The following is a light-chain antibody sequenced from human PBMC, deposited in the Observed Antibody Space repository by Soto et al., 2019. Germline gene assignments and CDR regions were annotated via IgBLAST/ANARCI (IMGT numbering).Light chain of an antibody. CDR3: CSYTTNNTWL. Sequence: QSALTQPASVSGSPGQSITISCTGTNSDVGAYDYVSWYQQHPGKAPKLIIYEVNDRPSGVSARFSASKSGNTASLTISGLQPDDEADYYCCSYTTNNTWLFGGGTKVTVL. CDR1: NSDVGAYDY. J-gene: IGLJ2*01. CDR2: EVN. V-gene: IGLV2-14*01.